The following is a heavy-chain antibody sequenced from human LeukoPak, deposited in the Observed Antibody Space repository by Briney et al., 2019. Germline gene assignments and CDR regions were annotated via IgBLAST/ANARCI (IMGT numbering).Heavy chain of an antibody. V-gene: IGHV1-24*01. J-gene: IGHJ4*02. CDR1: GYTLTELS. CDR3: ATPLRTDYYGSGSYDY. Sequence: ASVKVSCKVSGYTLTELSMHWVRQAPGKGLEWMGGFYPEDGETIYAQKFQGRVTMTEDTSTDTAYMELSSLRSEDTAVYYCATPLRTDYYGSGSYDYWGQGTLVTVSS. D-gene: IGHD3-10*01. CDR2: FYPEDGET.